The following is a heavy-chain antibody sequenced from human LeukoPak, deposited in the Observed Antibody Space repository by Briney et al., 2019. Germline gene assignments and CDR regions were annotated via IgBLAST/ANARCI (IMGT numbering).Heavy chain of an antibody. J-gene: IGHJ4*02. Sequence: GGSLRLSCAASGFTFDDYAMHWVRQAPGKGLEWVSGISWNSGSIGYADSVKGRFTISRDNAKNSLYLQMNSLRAEDTALYYCAKAVSIAAAGSPDYWGQGTQVTVSS. CDR3: AKAVSIAAAGSPDY. CDR1: GFTFDDYA. CDR2: ISWNSGSI. V-gene: IGHV3-9*01. D-gene: IGHD6-13*01.